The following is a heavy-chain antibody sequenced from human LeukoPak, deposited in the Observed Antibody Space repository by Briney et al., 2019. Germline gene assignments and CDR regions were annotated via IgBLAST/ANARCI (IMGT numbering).Heavy chain of an antibody. Sequence: RGESLKISCKGSGYIFSTYWIGWVRQMPGKGLEWMGIIYPGDSDTRYSPSFQGQVTISADKSISTAYLQWSSLKASDTAMYYCARTLEYDAFDIWGQGTMVTVSS. CDR1: GYIFSTYW. V-gene: IGHV5-51*01. CDR3: ARTLEYDAFDI. J-gene: IGHJ3*02. D-gene: IGHD3-3*01. CDR2: IYPGDSDT.